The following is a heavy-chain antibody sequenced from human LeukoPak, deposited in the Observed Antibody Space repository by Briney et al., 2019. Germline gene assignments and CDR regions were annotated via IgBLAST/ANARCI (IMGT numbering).Heavy chain of an antibody. D-gene: IGHD5-24*01. V-gene: IGHV3-7*01. Sequence: GGSLRLSSAASGFTFTSAWMSWLRQTPEKGLEWVAHMNEDGSGRFYVDSAKGRFTISRDDTQNSVYLQMNSLRVEDTAVYYCARGDGYNDAEYLQHWGQGTLVTVS. CDR3: ARGDGYNDAEYLQH. CDR1: GFTFTSAW. CDR2: MNEDGSGR. J-gene: IGHJ1*01.